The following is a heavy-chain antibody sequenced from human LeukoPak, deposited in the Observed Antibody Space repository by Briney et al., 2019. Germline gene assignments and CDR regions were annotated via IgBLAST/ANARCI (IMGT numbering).Heavy chain of an antibody. CDR1: GGSISSNSYY. D-gene: IGHD3-10*01. CDR2: ISYSGST. V-gene: IGHV4-39*01. CDR3: ARTRYYYNSRSYGAPYYFDY. Sequence: PSETLSLNCAVAGGSISSNSYYCRWIRQPPWKGLEWIESISYSGSTYYNPSLKSRVTISVDASKNQFSLKLSSVTAVDTAVYYCARTRYYYNSRSYGAPYYFDYWGQGTLVTVSS. J-gene: IGHJ4*02.